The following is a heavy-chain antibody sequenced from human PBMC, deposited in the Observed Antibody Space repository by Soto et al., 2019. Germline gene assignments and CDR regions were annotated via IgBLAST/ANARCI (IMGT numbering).Heavy chain of an antibody. J-gene: IGHJ4*02. CDR2: INHSGST. V-gene: IGHV4-34*01. D-gene: IGHD2-2*01. CDR1: GGSFSGYY. CDR3: ARADIVVVPADQTTYYFDY. Sequence: ASETLSLTCAVYGGSFSGYYWSWIRQPPGKGLEWIGEINHSGSTNYNPSLKSRVTISVDTSKNQFSLKLSSVTAADTAVYYCARADIVVVPADQTTYYFDYWGQGTLVTVSS.